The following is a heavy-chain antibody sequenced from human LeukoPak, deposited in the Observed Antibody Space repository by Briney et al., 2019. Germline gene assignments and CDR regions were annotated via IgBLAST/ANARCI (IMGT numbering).Heavy chain of an antibody. J-gene: IGHJ4*02. CDR1: GFTFSSYE. V-gene: IGHV3-48*03. Sequence: GGSLRLSCAASGFTFSSYEMNWVRQAPGKGLEWVSYISSSGSTIYYADSVKSRFTISRDNAKNSLYLQMNSLRAEDTAVYYCARDRVPFWSGYYGGSGFDYWGQGTLVTVSS. D-gene: IGHD3-3*01. CDR3: ARDRVPFWSGYYGGSGFDY. CDR2: ISSSGSTI.